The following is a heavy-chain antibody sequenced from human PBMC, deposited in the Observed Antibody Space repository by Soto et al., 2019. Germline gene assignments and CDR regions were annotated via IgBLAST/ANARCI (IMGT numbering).Heavy chain of an antibody. V-gene: IGHV4-34*01. D-gene: IGHD6-13*01. J-gene: IGHJ4*02. Sequence: PSETLSLTCAVYGGSFVGYDGSWIRKPQGKGLEWIGEINHSGSTNYNPSLKSRVTISVDTSKNQFSLQLSSVTVADTAVYYCARDFKRYSSPPGPLEYWGLGTLVTSP. CDR3: ARDFKRYSSPPGPLEY. CDR1: GGSFVGYD. CDR2: INHSGST.